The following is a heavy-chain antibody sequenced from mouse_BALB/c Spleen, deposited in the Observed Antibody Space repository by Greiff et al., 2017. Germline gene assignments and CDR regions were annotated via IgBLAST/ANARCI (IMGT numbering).Heavy chain of an antibody. CDR3: ARGTMDD. CDR2: IRNKANGYTT. V-gene: IGHV7-3*02. J-gene: IGHJ4*01. CDR1: GFTFTDYY. Sequence: EVMLVESGGGLVQPGGSLRLSCATSGFTFTDYYMSWVRQPPGKALEWLGFIRNKANGYTTEYSASVKGRFTISRDNSQSILYLQMNTLRAEDSATYYCARGTMDDWGQGTSVTVSS.